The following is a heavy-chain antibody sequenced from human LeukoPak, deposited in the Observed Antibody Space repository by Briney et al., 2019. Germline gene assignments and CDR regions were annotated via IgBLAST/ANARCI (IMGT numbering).Heavy chain of an antibody. CDR2: IYPRDGST. Sequence: ASVKVSCKASGYSFTSNYIHWVRQAPGQGLEWMGMIYPRDGSTSYAQKFQGRVTVTRDTSTSTVHMELSGLRSEDTAVYYCARARIAARPPYYFDYWGQGTLVTVSS. V-gene: IGHV1-46*01. CDR1: GYSFTSNY. J-gene: IGHJ4*02. D-gene: IGHD6-6*01. CDR3: ARARIAARPPYYFDY.